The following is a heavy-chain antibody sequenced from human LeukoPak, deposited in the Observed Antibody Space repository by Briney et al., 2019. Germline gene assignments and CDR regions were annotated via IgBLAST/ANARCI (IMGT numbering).Heavy chain of an antibody. J-gene: IGHJ4*02. Sequence: ASVKVSCKASGGTFSSYAISWVRQAPGQGLEWMGGIIPIFGTANYAQKFQGRVTITADESTSTAYMELSSLRSEDTAVYYCASPRGYDDYRLLSYWGQGTLVTVSS. CDR2: IIPIFGTA. CDR3: ASPRGYDDYRLLSY. D-gene: IGHD4-17*01. CDR1: GGTFSSYA. V-gene: IGHV1-69*13.